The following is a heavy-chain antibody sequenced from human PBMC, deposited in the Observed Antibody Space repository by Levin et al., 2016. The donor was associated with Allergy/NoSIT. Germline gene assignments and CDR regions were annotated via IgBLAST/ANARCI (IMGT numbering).Heavy chain of an antibody. CDR2: IYDGDKT. D-gene: IGHD3/OR15-3a*01. V-gene: IGHV3-53*01. Sequence: GGSLRLSCVDSGFTVSTNYMTWVRQAPGKGLEWVSVIYDGDKTYYTESVKGRFTISRDNAKNSLYLQMNNLRAEDTAIYYCVRGGLDVMTTNDYWGQGILVTVSS. CDR3: VRGGLDVMTTNDY. CDR1: GFTVSTNY. J-gene: IGHJ4*02.